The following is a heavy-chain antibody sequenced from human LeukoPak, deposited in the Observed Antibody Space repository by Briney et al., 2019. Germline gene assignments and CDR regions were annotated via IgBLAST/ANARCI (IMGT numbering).Heavy chain of an antibody. CDR2: IRYDGSNK. CDR3: AKEAGFGEFLFLFDY. Sequence: AGGSLRLSCAASGFTFSSYGMHWVRQAPGKGLEWVAFIRYDGSNKYYADSVKGRFTISRDNSKNTLYLQMNSLRAEDTALYFCAKEAGFGEFLFLFDYWGQGILVTVSS. D-gene: IGHD3-10*01. J-gene: IGHJ4*02. CDR1: GFTFSSYG. V-gene: IGHV3-30*02.